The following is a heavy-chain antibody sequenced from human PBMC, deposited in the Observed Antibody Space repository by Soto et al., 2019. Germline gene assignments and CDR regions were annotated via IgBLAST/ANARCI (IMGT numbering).Heavy chain of an antibody. CDR3: ARDHMAGWYERTSRIDY. V-gene: IGHV1-18*01. CDR1: GYTFTSYG. D-gene: IGHD6-19*01. CDR2: ISDYNGNT. J-gene: IGHJ4*02. Sequence: QVQLVQSGAEVKKPGASVKVSCKASGYTFTSYGISWVRQAPGQGLEWMGWISDYNGNTNYAQKLQGRVTMTTDTSPSKAYMEHRSLRSDDTAVYYCARDHMAGWYERTSRIDYWGQGTLVTVSS.